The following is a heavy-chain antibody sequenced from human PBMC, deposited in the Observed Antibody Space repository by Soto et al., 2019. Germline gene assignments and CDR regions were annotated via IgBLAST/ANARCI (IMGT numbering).Heavy chain of an antibody. V-gene: IGHV3-64*01. D-gene: IGHD3-10*01. J-gene: IGHJ4*02. CDR3: ARGFGWLDY. Sequence: GGSLRLSCAASGFTVSSNYMTWVRQAPGKGLEYVSAISSNGGSTYYANSVKGRFTISRDNSKNTLYLQMGSLRAEDMAVYYCARGFGWLDYWCQGTLGTVSS. CDR1: GFTVSSNY. CDR2: ISSNGGST.